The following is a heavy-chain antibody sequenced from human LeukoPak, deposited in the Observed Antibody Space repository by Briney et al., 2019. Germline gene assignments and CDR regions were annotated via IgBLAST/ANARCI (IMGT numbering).Heavy chain of an antibody. CDR2: INPNSGGT. CDR3: ARDWTDCSSTSCS. J-gene: IGHJ4*02. Sequence: GASVKVSCKASGDTFIGYYMHWVRQAPGQGLEWMGWINPNSGGTNYAQKFQGRVTMTRDTSISTAYMELSRLRSDDTAVYYCARDWTDCSSTSCSWGQGTLVPVSS. V-gene: IGHV1-2*02. CDR1: GDTFIGYY. D-gene: IGHD2-2*01.